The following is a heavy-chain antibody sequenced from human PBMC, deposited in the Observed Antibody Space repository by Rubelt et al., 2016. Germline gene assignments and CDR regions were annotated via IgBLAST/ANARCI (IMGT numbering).Heavy chain of an antibody. J-gene: IGHJ4*02. V-gene: IGHV1-18*01. Sequence: QIQLVQSGAEVKKPGASVKVSCKASGYTFTSYGISWVRQAPGQGLEWMGWISAYNGNTNYAQKLQGRVTMTTDTATSTADMELRSLRSDDTAVYYCARDDILWDGYNPWYFDYWGQGTLVTVSS. D-gene: IGHD5-24*01. CDR1: GYTFTSYG. CDR3: ARDDILWDGYNPWYFDY. CDR2: ISAYNGNT.